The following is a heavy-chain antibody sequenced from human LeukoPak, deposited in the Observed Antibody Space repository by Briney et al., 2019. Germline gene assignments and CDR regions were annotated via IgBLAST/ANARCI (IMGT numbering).Heavy chain of an antibody. CDR1: GGTFSSYA. CDR2: IIPILGIA. D-gene: IGHD5-24*01. V-gene: IGHV1-69*04. Sequence: SVKVSCKASGGTFSSYAISWVRQAPGQGLEWMGRIIPILGIANYAQKFQGRVTITADKSTSTACMELSSLRSEDTAVYYCARGEMATMEGAFDIWGQGTMVTVSS. J-gene: IGHJ3*02. CDR3: ARGEMATMEGAFDI.